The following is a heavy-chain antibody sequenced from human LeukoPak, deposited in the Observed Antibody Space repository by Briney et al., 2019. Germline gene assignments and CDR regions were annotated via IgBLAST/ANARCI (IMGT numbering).Heavy chain of an antibody. CDR1: GFTFSSYA. V-gene: IGHV3-30-3*02. D-gene: IGHD2-15*01. J-gene: IGHJ4*02. Sequence: GGSLRLPCAASGFTFSSYAMHWVRQAPGKGLEWVAVISYDGSNKYYADSVKGRFTIPRDNSKNTLYLQMNSLRAEDTAVYYCAKQLGYCSDGSCYFPYWGQGTLVTVSS. CDR3: AKQLGYCSDGSCYFPY. CDR2: ISYDGSNK.